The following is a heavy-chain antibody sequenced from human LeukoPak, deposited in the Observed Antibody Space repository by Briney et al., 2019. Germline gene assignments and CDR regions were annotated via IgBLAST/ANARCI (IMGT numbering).Heavy chain of an antibody. CDR3: ARSGPSIMNHFDY. D-gene: IGHD1-14*01. CDR1: GYRFTSYW. V-gene: IGHV5-51*01. J-gene: IGHJ4*02. Sequence: GESLKISCKGSGYRFTSYWIGWVRQMPGKGLEWMGIMYPGDSDTRYSPSFQGQVTISADKSISTAYLQWSSLKASDTAMYYCARSGPSIMNHFDYWGQGALVTGSS. CDR2: MYPGDSDT.